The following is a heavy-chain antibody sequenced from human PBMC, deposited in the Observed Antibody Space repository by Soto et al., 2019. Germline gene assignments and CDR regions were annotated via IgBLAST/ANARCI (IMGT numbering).Heavy chain of an antibody. CDR1: GFTFSSYG. CDR3: AREVVAARPWGRWFDP. V-gene: IGHV3-33*01. J-gene: IGHJ5*02. CDR2: IWYDGSNK. D-gene: IGHD6-6*01. Sequence: GGSLRLSCAASGFTFSSYGMHWVRQAPGKGLEWVAVIWYDGSNKYYADSVKGRFTISRDNSKNTLYLQMNSLRAEDTAVYYCAREVVAARPWGRWFDPWGQGTLVTVSS.